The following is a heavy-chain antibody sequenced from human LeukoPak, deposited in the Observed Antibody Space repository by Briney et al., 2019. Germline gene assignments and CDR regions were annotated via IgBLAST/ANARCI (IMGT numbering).Heavy chain of an antibody. Sequence: PSETLSLTCAVSGYSISSGYYWGWVRQPPGKRLEWIGNISHSGSTYYNPSLQSRVTISVDTSKDHFSLRLSPVTAADTAVYYCVRVTSYGKTYFFDSWGQGTLVTVSS. CDR3: VRVTSYGKTYFFDS. J-gene: IGHJ4*02. CDR2: ISHSGST. V-gene: IGHV4-38-2*01. CDR1: GYSISSGYY. D-gene: IGHD5-18*01.